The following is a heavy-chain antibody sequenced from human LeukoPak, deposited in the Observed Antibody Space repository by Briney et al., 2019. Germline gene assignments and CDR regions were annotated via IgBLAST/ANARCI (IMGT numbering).Heavy chain of an antibody. CDR2: INPNSGGT. CDR1: GYTFTNYY. V-gene: IGHV1-2*02. CDR3: ARRRISSDTFDI. Sequence: ASVKVSCKASGYTFTNYYMHWGRQAPGQGLEWMGWINPNSGGTNYAQKFQGRVTMSRDTSISTAYMELSRLRSDDTAVYYCARRRISSDTFDIWGQGTLVTVSS. J-gene: IGHJ3*02.